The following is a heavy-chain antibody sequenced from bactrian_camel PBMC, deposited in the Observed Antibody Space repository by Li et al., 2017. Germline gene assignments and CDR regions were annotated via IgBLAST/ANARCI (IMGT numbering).Heavy chain of an antibody. J-gene: IGHJ4*01. V-gene: IGHV3S63*01. CDR2: IYTGTDRT. CDR1: GYSDGC. D-gene: IGHD6*01. Sequence: HVQLVESGGGSVQAGQSLRLSCVASGYSDGCMGWFRQAPGKGREGVASIYTGTDRTYYADSVKGRFAIWQDNAKNTVYLQMNHLKPEDTAMYYCAADFDVIQTHGGMRFNAGDFMYWGRGTHVTVS. CDR3: AADFDVIQTHGGMRFNAGDFMY.